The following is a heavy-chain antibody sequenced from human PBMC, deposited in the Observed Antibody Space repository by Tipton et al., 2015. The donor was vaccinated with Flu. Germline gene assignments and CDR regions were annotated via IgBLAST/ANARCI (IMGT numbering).Heavy chain of an antibody. CDR3: ARELHVDFVTLDY. Sequence: SLRLSCAASEFTFSSHWMSWVRQTPGKGLEWVSAINGYTTFYPGSVRGRFTISRDNSKNILYLQMNRLRVEDTAIYYCARELHVDFVTLDYWGQGTLVTVS. J-gene: IGHJ4*02. CDR2: INGYTT. V-gene: IGHV3-23*01. CDR1: EFTFSSHW. D-gene: IGHD3-9*01.